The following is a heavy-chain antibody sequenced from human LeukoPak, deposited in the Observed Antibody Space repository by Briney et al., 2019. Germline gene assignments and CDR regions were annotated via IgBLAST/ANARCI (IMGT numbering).Heavy chain of an antibody. J-gene: IGHJ5*02. CDR2: IYTSGST. CDR1: GGSISSYY. CDR3: ARDRSSSSVWSWFDP. Sequence: SETLSLTCTVSGGSISSYYWSWIRQPAGKGLEWIGRIYTSGSTSCNPSLKSRVTMSVDTSKNQFSLKLSSVTAADTAVYYCARDRSSSSVWSWFDPWGQGTLVTVSS. D-gene: IGHD6-6*01. V-gene: IGHV4-4*07.